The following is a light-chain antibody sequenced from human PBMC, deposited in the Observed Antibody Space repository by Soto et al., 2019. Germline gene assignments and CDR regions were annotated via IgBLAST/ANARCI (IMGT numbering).Light chain of an antibody. CDR3: QQYNSYSRT. CDR2: MAS. J-gene: IGKJ2*01. CDR1: QNIDNW. V-gene: IGKV1-5*03. Sequence: DIQMTQSPSILSASVGDRVTITCRASQNIDNWLAWYQQKPGKAPKLLIYMASSLESGVPSRFSGSGSGTEFTLTISSLQPDDFATYYCQQYNSYSRTFGQGTKLEIK.